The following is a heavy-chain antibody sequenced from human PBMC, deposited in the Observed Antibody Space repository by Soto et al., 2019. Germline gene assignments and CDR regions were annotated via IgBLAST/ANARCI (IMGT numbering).Heavy chain of an antibody. Sequence: XSVKVSCNASGYTFTSYYMHWGRQAPGQGLEWMGIINPSGGSTSYAQKFQGRLTLTRDTSTSTIYMELSSLKSEDTAVYYCARDQAGSGTYYFNWLDPWGQGTLVTVSS. CDR2: INPSGGST. J-gene: IGHJ5*02. CDR3: ARDQAGSGTYYFNWLDP. V-gene: IGHV1-46*01. CDR1: GYTFTSYY. D-gene: IGHD3-10*01.